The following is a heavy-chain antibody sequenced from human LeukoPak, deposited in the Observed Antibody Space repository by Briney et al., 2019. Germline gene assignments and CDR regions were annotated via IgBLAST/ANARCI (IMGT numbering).Heavy chain of an antibody. D-gene: IGHD6-13*01. CDR1: GFTFSSYA. V-gene: IGHV3-64*01. CDR2: ISSNGGST. J-gene: IGHJ4*02. Sequence: PGGSLRLSCAASGFTFSSYAMHWVRQAPGKGLEYVSAISSNGGSTYYANSVKGRFTISRDNSKNTLYLQMGSLRAEDMAVYYCARSYSAAAGTPNDYWGQGTLVTVSS. CDR3: ARSYSAAAGTPNDY.